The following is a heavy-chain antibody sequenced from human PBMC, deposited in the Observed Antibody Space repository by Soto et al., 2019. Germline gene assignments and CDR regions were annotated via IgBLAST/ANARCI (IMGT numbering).Heavy chain of an antibody. J-gene: IGHJ4*02. CDR2: ISAYNGNT. D-gene: IGHD6-13*01. CDR3: ARDFEMAAAGPTYFDY. Sequence: ASVKVSCKASGYTFTSYGISWVRQAPGQGLEWMGWISAYNGNTNYAQKLQVRVTMATDTSTITAYMELRSLRSDDTAVYYCARDFEMAAAGPTYFDYWGQGTLVTVSS. CDR1: GYTFTSYG. V-gene: IGHV1-18*04.